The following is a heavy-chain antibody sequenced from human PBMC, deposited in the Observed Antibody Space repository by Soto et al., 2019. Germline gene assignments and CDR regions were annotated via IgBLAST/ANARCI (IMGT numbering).Heavy chain of an antibody. D-gene: IGHD3-3*01. CDR1: GGSISSYY. Sequence: QVQLQESGPGLVKPSETLSLTCTVSGGSISSYYWSWIRQPPGKGLEWMGYIYYSGSTNYNPSLKSRVTLSVDTSKNQFSLKLSSVTAADTAVYYCARVYYDFWSGYYPNWFDPWGQGTLVTVSS. J-gene: IGHJ5*02. V-gene: IGHV4-59*01. CDR3: ARVYYDFWSGYYPNWFDP. CDR2: IYYSGST.